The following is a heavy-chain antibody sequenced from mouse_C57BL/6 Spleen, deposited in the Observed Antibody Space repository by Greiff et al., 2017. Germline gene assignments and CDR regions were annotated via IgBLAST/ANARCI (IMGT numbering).Heavy chain of an antibody. Sequence: QVQLKESGAELVKPGASVKMSCKASGYTFTSYWITWVKQRPGQGLEWIGDIYPGSGSTNYNEKFKSKAKLTVDTSSSTAYMQLSSLTSEDSAVYYCARLNYGSSPYYAMDYWGQGTSVTVSS. V-gene: IGHV1-55*01. CDR1: GYTFTSYW. J-gene: IGHJ4*01. D-gene: IGHD1-1*01. CDR3: ARLNYGSSPYYAMDY. CDR2: IYPGSGST.